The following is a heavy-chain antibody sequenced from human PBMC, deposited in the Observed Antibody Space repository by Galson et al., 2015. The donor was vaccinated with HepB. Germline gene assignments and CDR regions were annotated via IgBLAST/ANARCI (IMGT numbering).Heavy chain of an antibody. Sequence: SVKVSCKASGYTFTGYGISWVRQAPGQGLEWMGWISAYNGNTNYAQKLQGRVTMTTDTSTSTAYMELRSLRSDDTAVYYCARDWGGYCSGGSCSSFDYWGQGTLVTVSS. V-gene: IGHV1-18*01. CDR1: GYTFTGYG. D-gene: IGHD2-15*01. J-gene: IGHJ4*02. CDR2: ISAYNGNT. CDR3: ARDWGGYCSGGSCSSFDY.